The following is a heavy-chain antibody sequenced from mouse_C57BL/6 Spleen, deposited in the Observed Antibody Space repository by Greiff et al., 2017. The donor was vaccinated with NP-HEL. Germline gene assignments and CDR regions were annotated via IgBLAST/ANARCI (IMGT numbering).Heavy chain of an antibody. V-gene: IGHV1-61*01. CDR2: IYPSDSET. CDR1: GYTFTSYW. J-gene: IGHJ2*01. Sequence: QVQLQQPGAELVRPGSSVKLSCKASGYTFTSYWKDWVKQKPGQGLEWIGNIYPSDSETHHHQKFKDKATLTVNKAPSTANVQISSRTSEDSAVDDCASSGGTNRVTFDYWGQGTTLTVSS. D-gene: IGHD4-1*01. CDR3: ASSGGTNRVTFDY.